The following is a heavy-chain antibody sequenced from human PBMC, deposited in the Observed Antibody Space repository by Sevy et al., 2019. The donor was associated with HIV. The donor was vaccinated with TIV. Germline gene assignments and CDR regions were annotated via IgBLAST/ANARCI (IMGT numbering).Heavy chain of an antibody. D-gene: IGHD2-21*01. V-gene: IGHV3-48*01. Sequence: GGSLRLSCAASGFTFSAYSMNWVRQAPGKGLEWVSYISSSSGTIYYADLVKGQFTISRDNAKSSRYLQMNGLRAEDTAVYYCARAGGDCYSKNECWFVSWGQGTLVTVSS. J-gene: IGHJ5*01. CDR2: ISSSSGTI. CDR3: ARAGGDCYSKNECWFVS. CDR1: GFTFSAYS.